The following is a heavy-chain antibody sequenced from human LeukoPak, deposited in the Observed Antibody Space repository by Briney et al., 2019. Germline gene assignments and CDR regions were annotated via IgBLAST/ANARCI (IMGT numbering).Heavy chain of an antibody. V-gene: IGHV1-69*02. CDR1: GGTFSSYT. CDR2: VIPILGIA. CDR3: AMLPDDYVGSGCTTWFDP. Sequence: SVKVSCTASGGTFSSYTISWVRQGPRQGLEWVGRVIPILGIANYAQKFQGRVTITADKSTSTAYMELSSVRSEDTAVYYCAMLPDDYVGSGCTTWFDPWGQGTLVTVSS. D-gene: IGHD3-22*01. J-gene: IGHJ5*02.